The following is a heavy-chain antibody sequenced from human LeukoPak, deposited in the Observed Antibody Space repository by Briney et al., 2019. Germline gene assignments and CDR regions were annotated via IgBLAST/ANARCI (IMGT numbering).Heavy chain of an antibody. CDR3: ARDTFEPLVIDF. Sequence: GGSPGLSCAASGFSFRRYAMNWVRQAPGKGLEWVAYVNAESTDILYADSVRGRFTISRDNAKNSLYLQMNSLRAEDRGVYYCARDTFEPLVIDFWGQGTLVTVSS. J-gene: IGHJ4*02. CDR2: VNAESTDI. V-gene: IGHV3-21*05. D-gene: IGHD6-13*01. CDR1: GFSFRRYA.